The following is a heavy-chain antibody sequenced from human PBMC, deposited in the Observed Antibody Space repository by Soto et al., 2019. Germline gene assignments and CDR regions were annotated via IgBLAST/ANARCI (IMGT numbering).Heavy chain of an antibody. Sequence: GESLKISCKGPGYSFTSYWISWVRQMPGKGLEWMGRIDPSDSYTNYGPSFQGHVTISADKSISTAYLQWSSLKASDTAMYYCARPPFENYYGMDVWGQGTTVTVSS. V-gene: IGHV5-10-1*01. CDR1: GYSFTSYW. J-gene: IGHJ6*02. D-gene: IGHD3-9*01. CDR3: ARPPFENYYGMDV. CDR2: IDPSDSYT.